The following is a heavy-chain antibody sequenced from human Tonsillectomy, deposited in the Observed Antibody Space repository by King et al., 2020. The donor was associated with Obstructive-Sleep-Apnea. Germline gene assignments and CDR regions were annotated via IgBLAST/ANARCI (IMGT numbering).Heavy chain of an antibody. J-gene: IGHJ3*02. CDR2: MSYEGKNK. CDR3: ARVRLKYYDSTVAFDI. Sequence: VHLVESGGGVVQPGRSLRLSCAASGFSFSQYAMHWVRQAPGKGPEWVALMSYEGKNKYYADSVKGRFTISRDISKNMLYLQMNSLRPEDTAVYSCARVRLKYYDSTVAFDIWGQGTMVTVSS. V-gene: IGHV3-30*04. CDR1: GFSFSQYA. D-gene: IGHD3-16*01.